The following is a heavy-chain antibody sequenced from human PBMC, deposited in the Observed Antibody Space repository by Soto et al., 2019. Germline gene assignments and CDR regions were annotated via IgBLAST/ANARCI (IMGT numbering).Heavy chain of an antibody. V-gene: IGHV3-11*06. Sequence: GGSLRLSCAASGFTFSDYYMSWIRQAPGKGLEWVSYISSSSSYTNYADSVKGRFTISRDNAKNSLYLQMNSLRAEDTAVYYCARVPRRYDSSGYYLDYWGQGTLVTVSS. CDR2: ISSSSSYT. D-gene: IGHD3-22*01. J-gene: IGHJ4*02. CDR1: GFTFSDYY. CDR3: ARVPRRYDSSGYYLDY.